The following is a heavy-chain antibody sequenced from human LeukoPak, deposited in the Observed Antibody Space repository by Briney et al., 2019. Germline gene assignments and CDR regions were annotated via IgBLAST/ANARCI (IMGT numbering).Heavy chain of an antibody. D-gene: IGHD1-26*01. CDR1: GYTFTSYY. CDR3: ARDWSYGDYSGY. J-gene: IGHJ4*02. Sequence: SGNAACKPAGYTFTSYYIHWVRQPAGQVLEWMGIINPSGGSTSYAQKFQGRVTMTRDTSTSTVYMELSSLRSEDTAVYYCARDWSYGDYSGYWGQGTLVTVSS. CDR2: INPSGGST. V-gene: IGHV1-46*01.